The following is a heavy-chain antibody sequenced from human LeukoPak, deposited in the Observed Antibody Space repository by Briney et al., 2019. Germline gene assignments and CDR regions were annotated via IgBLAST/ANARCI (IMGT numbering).Heavy chain of an antibody. CDR1: GFTVSSSY. CDR3: ARDGPYYYDSSGYGY. D-gene: IGHD3-22*01. J-gene: IGHJ4*02. Sequence: GGSLRLSCAASGFTVSSSYMSWVRQAPGKGLEWVSVIYSGGSTYYADSVKGRFTISRDNSKNTLYLQMNSLRAEDTAVYYCARDGPYYYDSSGYGYWGQGTLVTVSS. V-gene: IGHV3-66*01. CDR2: IYSGGST.